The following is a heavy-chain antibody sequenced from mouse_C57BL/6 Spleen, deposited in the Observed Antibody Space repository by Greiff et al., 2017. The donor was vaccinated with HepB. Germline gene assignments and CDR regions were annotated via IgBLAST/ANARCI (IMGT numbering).Heavy chain of an antibody. D-gene: IGHD2-2*01. V-gene: IGHV1-64*01. Sequence: QVQLKQPGAELVKPGASVKLSCKASGYTFTSYWMHWVKQRPGQGLEWIGMIHPNSGSTNYNEKFKSKATLTVDKSSSTAYMQLSSLTSEDSAVYYCARLRLPYAMDYWGQGTSVTVSS. CDR1: GYTFTSYW. J-gene: IGHJ4*01. CDR2: IHPNSGST. CDR3: ARLRLPYAMDY.